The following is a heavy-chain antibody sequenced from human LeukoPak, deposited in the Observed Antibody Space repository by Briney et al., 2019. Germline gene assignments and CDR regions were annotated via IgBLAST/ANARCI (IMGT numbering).Heavy chain of an antibody. D-gene: IGHD3-10*02. CDR1: GFTFRNYW. V-gene: IGHV3-48*03. CDR3: AELGITMIGGV. CDR2: ISSSGSTI. Sequence: PGGSLRLSCAASGFTFRNYWRTWVRQAPGKGLEWVSYISSSGSTIYYADSVKGRFTISRDNAKNSLYLQMNSLRAEDTAVYYCAELGITMIGGVWGKGTTVTISS. J-gene: IGHJ6*04.